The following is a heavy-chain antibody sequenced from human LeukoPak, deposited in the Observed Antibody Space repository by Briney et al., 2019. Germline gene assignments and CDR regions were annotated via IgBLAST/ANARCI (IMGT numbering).Heavy chain of an antibody. CDR1: GISLSNYA. J-gene: IGHJ4*02. D-gene: IGHD3-10*01. Sequence: GGSLRLSCVVSGISLSNYAMTWVRQAPGKGLEWVSYISERGGSTTYADSVKGRFTISRDTSLSTLYLQMNNLRAEDTAVYFCAKRGVVIRGILVIGYHQEAYHYDFWGQGVLVTVSS. V-gene: IGHV3-23*01. CDR3: AKRGVVIRGILVIGYHQEAYHYDF. CDR2: ISERGGST.